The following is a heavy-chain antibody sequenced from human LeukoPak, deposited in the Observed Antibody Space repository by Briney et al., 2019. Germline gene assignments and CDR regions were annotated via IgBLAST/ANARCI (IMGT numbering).Heavy chain of an antibody. CDR3: ARDLRWSGRDAFDI. J-gene: IGHJ3*02. Sequence: GGSLRLSCAASGFTFSSYAMHWVRQAPGKGLEWVAVISYDGSNKYYADSAKGRFTISRDNSKNTLYLQMNSLRAEDTAVYYCARDLRWSGRDAFDIWGQGTMVTVSS. CDR2: ISYDGSNK. V-gene: IGHV3-30*04. CDR1: GFTFSSYA. D-gene: IGHD2-15*01.